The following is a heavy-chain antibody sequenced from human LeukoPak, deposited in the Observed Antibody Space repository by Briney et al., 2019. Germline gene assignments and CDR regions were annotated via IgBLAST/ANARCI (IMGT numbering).Heavy chain of an antibody. CDR1: GFSLSTSGVG. Sequence: ESGPTLVKPTQTLTLTCTFSGFSLSTSGVGVGWIRQPPGKALEWLALIYWDDDKRYSPSLKSRLTITKDTSKNQVVLTMTNMDPVDTATYYCAHRRGRLYYDSSGSIYGGRFDYWGQGTLVTVSS. J-gene: IGHJ4*02. CDR3: AHRRGRLYYDSSGSIYGGRFDY. D-gene: IGHD3-22*01. V-gene: IGHV2-5*02. CDR2: IYWDDDK.